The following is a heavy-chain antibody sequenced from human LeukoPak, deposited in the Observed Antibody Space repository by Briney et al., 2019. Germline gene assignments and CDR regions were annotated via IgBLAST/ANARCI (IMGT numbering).Heavy chain of an antibody. D-gene: IGHD5-12*01. CDR1: GYTFTGYY. CDR2: INPNSGGT. CDR3: ARVRYSGYDSHNWFDP. V-gene: IGHV1-2*02. Sequence: ASVKVSCKASGYTFTGYYMYWVRQAPGQGLEWMGWINPNSGGTGYAQKFQGRVTMTRDTSISTAYMELSSLRSDDTAVYYCARVRYSGYDSHNWFDPWGQGTLVTVSS. J-gene: IGHJ5*02.